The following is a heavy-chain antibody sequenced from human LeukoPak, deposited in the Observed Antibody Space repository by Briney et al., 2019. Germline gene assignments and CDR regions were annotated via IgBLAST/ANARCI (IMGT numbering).Heavy chain of an antibody. V-gene: IGHV4-59*01. CDR3: ARGRNWYNSDWRFNP. Sequence: SETLSLTCTVSGDSISNYYWSWIRQPPGKGLEWIGYIYYSGDTNYNPSLKSRVTISVDTSKNQFSLKLSSVTAADTAVYYCARGRNWYNSDWRFNPWGQGTLVTVSS. D-gene: IGHD6-19*01. CDR2: IYYSGDT. J-gene: IGHJ5*02. CDR1: GDSISNYY.